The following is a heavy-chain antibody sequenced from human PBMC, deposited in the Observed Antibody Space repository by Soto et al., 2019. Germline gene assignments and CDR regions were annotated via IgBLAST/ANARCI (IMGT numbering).Heavy chain of an antibody. CDR2: LSSSGAT. D-gene: IGHD1-1*01. V-gene: IGHV4-4*09. Sequence: QMQLEESGPGLVKPSETLSLTCSVSGGSVSENDWQWIRQSPGKGLERIGKLSSSGATSYSPPLKSRVTISPDSSKGQVSLKLTSVTAADAAWYCCGSNIWTGDADRVGTWNIWVQGTQVTVSS. CDR1: GGSVSEND. J-gene: IGHJ3*02. CDR3: GSNIWTGDADRVGTWNI.